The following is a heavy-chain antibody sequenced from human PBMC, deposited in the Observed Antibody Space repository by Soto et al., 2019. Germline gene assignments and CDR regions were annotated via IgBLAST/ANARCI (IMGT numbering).Heavy chain of an antibody. CDR3: ARTYSSSWSPFDY. CDR1: GGSVSSGNYY. Sequence: SETLSLTCTVSGGSVSSGNYYWSWIRQPPGKGLEWIGQVYYSGSTHYNPSLKSRVTMSVDASKNLFSLKLSSVTAADTAVYYCARTYSSSWSPFDYWGQGTLVTVSS. D-gene: IGHD6-13*01. V-gene: IGHV4-61*01. J-gene: IGHJ4*02. CDR2: VYYSGST.